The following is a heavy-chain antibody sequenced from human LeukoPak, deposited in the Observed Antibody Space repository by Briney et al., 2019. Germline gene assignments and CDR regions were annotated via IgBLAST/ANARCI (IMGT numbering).Heavy chain of an antibody. V-gene: IGHV4-59*01. Sequence: SETLSLTCTVSGGSISSYYWSWIRQPPGKELEYIGYISYSGSTNYNPSLKSRVTISIDTSKNQFSLKLRSVTAADTAVYYCARDSAVTPYGMDVWGQGTTVTVSS. CDR1: GGSISSYY. D-gene: IGHD4-17*01. J-gene: IGHJ6*02. CDR2: ISYSGST. CDR3: ARDSAVTPYGMDV.